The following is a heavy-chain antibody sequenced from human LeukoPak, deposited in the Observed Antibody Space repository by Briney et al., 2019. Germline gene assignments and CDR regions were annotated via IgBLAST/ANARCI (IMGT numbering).Heavy chain of an antibody. CDR2: INWNGGST. CDR1: GFTFDDYG. V-gene: IGHV3-20*04. CDR3: ARVAPYYYGSGSYQIARYYYYYYMDV. Sequence: RSGGSLRLSCAASGFTFDDYGMSWVRQAPGKGLEWVSGINWNGGSTGYADSVKGRFTISRDNAKNSLYLQMNSLRAEDTALYYCARVAPYYYGSGSYQIARYYYYYYMDVWGKGTTVTVSS. D-gene: IGHD3-10*01. J-gene: IGHJ6*03.